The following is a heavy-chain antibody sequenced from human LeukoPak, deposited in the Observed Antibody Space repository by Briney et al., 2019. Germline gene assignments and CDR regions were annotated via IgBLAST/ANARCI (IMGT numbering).Heavy chain of an antibody. Sequence: GGSLRLSCAASGFTFSTYWIHWVRQAPGKGLVWVSRINSYGSSTSYAASVKGRFTISRDNAKNTLYLQMNSLRAEDTAVYYCARDREYYYMDVWSKGTTVTISS. CDR2: INSYGSST. J-gene: IGHJ6*03. V-gene: IGHV3-74*01. CDR1: GFTFSTYW. D-gene: IGHD1-26*01. CDR3: ARDREYYYMDV.